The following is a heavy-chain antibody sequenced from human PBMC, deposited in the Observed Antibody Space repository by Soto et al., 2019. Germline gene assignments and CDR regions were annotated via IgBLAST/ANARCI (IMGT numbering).Heavy chain of an antibody. Sequence: GGSLRLSCAASGFTFSNAWMSWVRQAPGKGLEWVGRIKSKTDGGTTDYAAPVKGRFTISRDDSKNTPYLQMNSLKTEDTAVYYCIIYDFWSGSLDAFDIWGQGTMVTVSS. CDR1: GFTFSNAW. CDR2: IKSKTDGGTT. J-gene: IGHJ3*02. D-gene: IGHD3-3*01. CDR3: IIYDFWSGSLDAFDI. V-gene: IGHV3-15*01.